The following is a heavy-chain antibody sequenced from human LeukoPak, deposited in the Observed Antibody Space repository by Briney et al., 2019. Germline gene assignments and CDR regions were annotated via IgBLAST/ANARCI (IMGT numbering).Heavy chain of an antibody. CDR1: GDAISSYY. Sequence: SETLSLTCGVSGDAISSYYWSWIRQPAGKGLECSGRFSTSGSTNYNPSLKSRLTMSVDTSKKQFSLSLSSATAADTAVYYCARYRSGSYSLDYWGQGTLVTVSS. D-gene: IGHD1-26*01. CDR2: FSTSGST. V-gene: IGHV4-59*10. J-gene: IGHJ4*02. CDR3: ARYRSGSYSLDY.